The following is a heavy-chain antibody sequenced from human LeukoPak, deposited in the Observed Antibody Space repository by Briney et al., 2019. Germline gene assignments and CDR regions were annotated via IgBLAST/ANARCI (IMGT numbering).Heavy chain of an antibody. Sequence: PGGSLRLSCAASGFTVSSNYMSWVRQAPGKGLEWVSVIYSGGSTYYADSVKGRFTISRDNSKNTLYLQMNSLRAEDTAVYYCARGLRYFDWPSLGYWGQGTLVTASS. CDR1: GFTVSSNY. CDR3: ARGLRYFDWPSLGY. V-gene: IGHV3-66*02. CDR2: IYSGGST. J-gene: IGHJ4*02. D-gene: IGHD3-9*01.